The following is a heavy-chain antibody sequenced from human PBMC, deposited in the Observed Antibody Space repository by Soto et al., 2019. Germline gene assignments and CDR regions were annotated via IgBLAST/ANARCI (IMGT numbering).Heavy chain of an antibody. CDR2: IYYSGST. J-gene: IGHJ6*02. CDR1: GGSISSTSYY. V-gene: IGHV4-39*01. D-gene: IGHD6-19*01. CDR3: ARLGTGSCMDV. Sequence: PSETLSLTCTVSGGSISSTSYYWGWIRQPPGKGLEWIGSIYYSGSTYYNPSLKSRVTISVDTSKNQFSLKLSSVTAADTAVYYCARLGTGSCMDVWGQGTTVTVSS.